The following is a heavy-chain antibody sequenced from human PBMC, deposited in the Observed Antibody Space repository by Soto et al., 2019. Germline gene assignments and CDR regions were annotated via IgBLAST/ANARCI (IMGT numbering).Heavy chain of an antibody. J-gene: IGHJ6*02. D-gene: IGHD2-2*01. CDR3: ARGGPDYYYGMDV. Sequence: QVRLQQWGAGLLKPSETLSLTCAVYGGSFSGYYWSWIRQPPGKGLEWIGEINHRGSTNYNPSLKSRITISVDTSKKQFSLKLSSVTAADTAVYYCARGGPDYYYGMDVWGQGTTVTVSS. CDR1: GGSFSGYY. V-gene: IGHV4-34*01. CDR2: INHRGST.